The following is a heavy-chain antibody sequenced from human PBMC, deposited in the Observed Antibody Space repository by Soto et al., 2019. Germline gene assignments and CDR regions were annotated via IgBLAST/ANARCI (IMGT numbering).Heavy chain of an antibody. Sequence: QVQLVQSGAEEKKPGASVKVSCKASGYTFISYAMYWVSQAPGQRLEWIGWINAGNGNTKYSQKFQGRVIITRDTTASTAYRVLNSLRSEYLGVYYWARDFISGSGDSWGQGTLGTVSS. CDR1: GYTFISYA. CDR2: INAGNGNT. D-gene: IGHD3-10*01. V-gene: IGHV1-3*05. J-gene: IGHJ4*02. CDR3: ARDFISGSGDS.